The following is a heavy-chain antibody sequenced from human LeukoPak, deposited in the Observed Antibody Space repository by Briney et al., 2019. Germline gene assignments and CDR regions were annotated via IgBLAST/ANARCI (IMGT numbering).Heavy chain of an antibody. Sequence: PSQTLSLTCTVSGDSISSGDYYWSWIRQPAGKGLEWIGRIYTSGSTNYNPSLKSRVTISVDTSKNQFSLKLNSVTAADTAVYYCARFLGVFSGKRGGYYFDYWGQGTLVTVSS. CDR2: IYTSGST. CDR1: GDSISSGDYY. J-gene: IGHJ4*02. V-gene: IGHV4-61*02. D-gene: IGHD5-12*01. CDR3: ARFLGVFSGKRGGYYFDY.